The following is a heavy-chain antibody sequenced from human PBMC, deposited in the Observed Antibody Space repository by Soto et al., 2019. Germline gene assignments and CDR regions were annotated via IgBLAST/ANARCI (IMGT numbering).Heavy chain of an antibody. D-gene: IGHD3-10*01. Sequence: ASVKVSCKASGYTFTSYYMHWVRQAPGQGLEWMGIINPSGGSTSYAQKFQGRVTMTRDTSTSTVYMELSSLGSEDTAVYYCAISYGSGSFGYYYYYYMDVWGKGTTVTVSS. V-gene: IGHV1-46*01. CDR3: AISYGSGSFGYYYYYYMDV. CDR2: INPSGGST. CDR1: GYTFTSYY. J-gene: IGHJ6*03.